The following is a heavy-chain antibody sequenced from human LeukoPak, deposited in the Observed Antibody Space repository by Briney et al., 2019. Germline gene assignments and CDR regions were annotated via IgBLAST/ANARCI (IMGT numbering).Heavy chain of an antibody. CDR1: GFTFSSYS. J-gene: IGHJ4*02. CDR3: ALDIVVVPVAMNGGGDWLDY. CDR2: ISSSSSYI. D-gene: IGHD2-2*01. V-gene: IGHV3-21*01. Sequence: GGSLRLSCAASGFTFSSYSMNWVRQAPGKGLEWVSSISSSSSYIYYADSVKGRFTISRDNAKNSLYLQMNSLRAEDTAVYYCALDIVVVPVAMNGGGDWLDYWGQGTLVTVSS.